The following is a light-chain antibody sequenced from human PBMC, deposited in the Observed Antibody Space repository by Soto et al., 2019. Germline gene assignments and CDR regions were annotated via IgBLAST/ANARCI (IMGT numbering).Light chain of an antibody. CDR3: QQRSNWPPT. CDR1: QSVSSY. J-gene: IGKJ1*01. V-gene: IGKV3-11*01. Sequence: DIVLTQSPATLSLSPGERATLSCRASQSVSSYLAWYQQKPGQAPRLLIYDASNRATGIPARFSVSGSGTDFTLTISSLEPEDFAVYYWQQRSNWPPTFGQGTKVEIK. CDR2: DAS.